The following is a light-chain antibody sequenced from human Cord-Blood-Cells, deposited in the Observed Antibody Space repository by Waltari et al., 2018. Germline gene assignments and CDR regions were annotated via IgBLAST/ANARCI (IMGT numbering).Light chain of an antibody. J-gene: IGKJ3*01. CDR1: QDIRNY. Sequence: DIQMTQSPSSLSASVGDRVTITCQASQDIRNYLNWYQQKPGKAPKPLIYDASNLEKGVPSRFSGSGSEPDVTFTLSSLQPEDIATYYCQQYDNLPSFTFGPGTKVDIK. CDR3: QQYDNLPSFT. CDR2: DAS. V-gene: IGKV1-33*01.